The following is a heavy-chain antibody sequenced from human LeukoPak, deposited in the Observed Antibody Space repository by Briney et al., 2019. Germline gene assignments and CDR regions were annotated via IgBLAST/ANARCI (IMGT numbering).Heavy chain of an antibody. CDR2: IIPIFGTA. CDR3: ASLLRPYYDFWSGYSY. D-gene: IGHD3-3*01. V-gene: IGHV1-69*01. CDR1: GGTFSSYA. Sequence: SVKVSCKASGGTFSSYAISWVRQAPGQGLEWMGGIIPIFGTANYAQKFQGRVTITADESTSTAYMELSSLRSEDTAVYYCASLLRPYYDFWSGYSYWGQGTLVTVSS. J-gene: IGHJ4*02.